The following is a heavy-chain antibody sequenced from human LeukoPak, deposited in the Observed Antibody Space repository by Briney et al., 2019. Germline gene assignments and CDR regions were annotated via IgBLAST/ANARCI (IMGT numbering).Heavy chain of an antibody. D-gene: IGHD6-6*01. CDR3: ARAKSIAARRALGY. J-gene: IGHJ4*02. CDR2: MNPNSGNT. CDR1: GYTFTSYD. V-gene: IGHV1-8*01. Sequence: ASVKVSCKASGYTFTSYDTNWVRQATGQGIEWMGWMNPNSGNTGYAQKFQGRVTMTRNTSISTAYMELSSLRSEDTAVYYCARAKSIAARRALGYWGQGTLVTVSS.